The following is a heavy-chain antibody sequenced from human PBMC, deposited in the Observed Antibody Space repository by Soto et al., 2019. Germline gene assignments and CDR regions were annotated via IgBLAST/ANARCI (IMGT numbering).Heavy chain of an antibody. Sequence: PGGSLRLSCSASGFTFSDYYMSWIRQAPGKGLEWVSYISSSGSTIYYADSVKGRFTISRDNAKNSLYLQMNSLRAEDTAVYYCARVFPYSSSWYKDYYYYMDVWGKGTTVTGSS. CDR2: ISSSGSTI. D-gene: IGHD6-13*01. J-gene: IGHJ6*03. V-gene: IGHV3-11*01. CDR3: ARVFPYSSSWYKDYYYYMDV. CDR1: GFTFSDYY.